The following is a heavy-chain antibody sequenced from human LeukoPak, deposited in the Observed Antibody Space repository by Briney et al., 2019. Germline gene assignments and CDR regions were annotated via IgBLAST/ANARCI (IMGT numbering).Heavy chain of an antibody. J-gene: IGHJ5*02. D-gene: IGHD3-3*01. CDR2: IKEDGSDK. CDR3: AKDYENYDFWSGYNWFDP. CDR1: GSTFSRHW. Sequence: GGSLRLSCVASGSTFSRHWMSWVRQAPGKGLEWVANIKEDGSDKFYVDSVKGRFTISRDNSKNTLYLQMNSLRAEDTAVYYCAKDYENYDFWSGYNWFDPWGQGTLVTVSS. V-gene: IGHV3-7*01.